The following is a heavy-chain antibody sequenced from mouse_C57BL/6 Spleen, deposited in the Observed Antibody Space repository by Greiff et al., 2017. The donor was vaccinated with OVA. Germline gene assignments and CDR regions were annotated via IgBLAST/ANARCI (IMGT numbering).Heavy chain of an antibody. J-gene: IGHJ2*01. CDR2: IYPGDGDT. CDR1: GYAFSSSW. Sequence: VQLQQSGPELVKPGASVKISYKASGYAFSSSWMNWVKQRPGKGLEWIGRIYPGDGDTNYNGKFKGKATLTADKSSSTAYMQLSSLTSEDSAVYFCARLNSLDYWGQGTTLTVSS. V-gene: IGHV1-82*01. CDR3: ARLNSLDY.